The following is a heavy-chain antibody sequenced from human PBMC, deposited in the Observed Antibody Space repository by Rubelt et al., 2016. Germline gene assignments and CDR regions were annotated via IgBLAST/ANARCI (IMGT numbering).Heavy chain of an antibody. CDR3: ARDHNWAFDY. Sequence: GGSLRLSCAASGFTFSGYEMNWVRQAPGKGLEWVSYISDSGTTIYYADSVKGRFTISRDNAKNSLYLQMDSLRAEDTAVYYCARDHNWAFDYWGQGALVTVSS. D-gene: IGHD1-20*01. CDR1: GFTFSGYE. CDR2: ISDSGTTI. V-gene: IGHV3-48*03. J-gene: IGHJ4*02.